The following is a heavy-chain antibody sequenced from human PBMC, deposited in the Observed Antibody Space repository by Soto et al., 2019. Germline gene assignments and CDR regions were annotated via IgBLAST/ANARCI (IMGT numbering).Heavy chain of an antibody. Sequence: QITLKESGPTLVRPTQTLTLTCTFSGFSLSTTGVGVGWIRQPPGKALEWLALIYWDDDKRYSPSLKSRLTITEDTSKKEVNLTRTKMDTVDTATYYVARRRRDYGLGRERANHCDPRGHGPLVTVSS. CDR2: IYWDDDK. D-gene: IGHD3-10*01. J-gene: IGHJ5*02. CDR1: GFSLSTTGVG. V-gene: IGHV2-5*02. CDR3: ARRRRDYGLGRERANHCDP.